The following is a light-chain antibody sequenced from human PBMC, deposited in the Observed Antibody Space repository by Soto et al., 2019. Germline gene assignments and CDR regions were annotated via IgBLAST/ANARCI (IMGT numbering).Light chain of an antibody. CDR1: QTISSW. CDR3: QHYNSYSEA. J-gene: IGKJ1*01. Sequence: DIQMTQSPSTLSGSVGDRVTITCRASQTISSWLAWYQQKPGKAPKLLIYKASTLKSGVPSRFSGSGSGTEFTLPISSLQPYDFSTYYFQHYNSYSEAFRQGTKVELK. CDR2: KAS. V-gene: IGKV1-5*03.